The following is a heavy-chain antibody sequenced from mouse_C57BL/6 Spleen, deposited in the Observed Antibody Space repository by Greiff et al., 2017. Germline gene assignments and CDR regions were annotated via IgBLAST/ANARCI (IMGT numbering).Heavy chain of an antibody. Sequence: EVQLVESGPELVKPGASVKISCKASGYSFTGYYMNWVKQSPEKSLEWIGEINPSTGGTTYNQKFKAKATLTVDKSSSTAYMQLKSLTSEDSAVYYCAREDDYVGFDYWGQGTTLTVSS. D-gene: IGHD2-4*01. CDR3: AREDDYVGFDY. J-gene: IGHJ2*01. V-gene: IGHV1-42*01. CDR1: GYSFTGYY. CDR2: INPSTGGT.